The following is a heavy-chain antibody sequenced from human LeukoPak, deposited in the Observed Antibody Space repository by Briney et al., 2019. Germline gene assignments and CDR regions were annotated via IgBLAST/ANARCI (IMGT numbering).Heavy chain of an antibody. Sequence: PGGSLRLSCAASGFTFSSYWMSWVRQAPGKGLEWVANIKQDGSEKYYVDSVKGRFTISRDNSKNTLYLQMNSLTPEDTAVYYCARGRSLEYCIDSNCYAHAGVWGQGTLVTVSS. D-gene: IGHD2/OR15-2a*01. CDR3: ARGRSLEYCIDSNCYAHAGV. V-gene: IGHV3-7*04. CDR1: GFTFSSYW. J-gene: IGHJ4*02. CDR2: IKQDGSEK.